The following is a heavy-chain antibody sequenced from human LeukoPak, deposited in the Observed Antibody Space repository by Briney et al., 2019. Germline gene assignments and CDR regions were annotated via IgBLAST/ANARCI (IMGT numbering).Heavy chain of an antibody. V-gene: IGHV3-21*01. Sequence: PGGSLRLSCAASGFSFSNYNMNWVRQAPGKGLEWVSSISSSSSYIYYADSVKGRFTISRDNAKNSLYLQMNSLRAEDTAVYYCARAGVTRKYYYYYMDVWGKGTTVTISS. J-gene: IGHJ6*03. CDR3: ARAGVTRKYYYYYMDV. CDR2: ISSSSSYI. CDR1: GFSFSNYN. D-gene: IGHD2-21*02.